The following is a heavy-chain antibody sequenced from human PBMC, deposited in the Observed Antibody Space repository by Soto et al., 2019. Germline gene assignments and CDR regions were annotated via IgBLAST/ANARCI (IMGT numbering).Heavy chain of an antibody. J-gene: IGHJ3*02. CDR1: GYTFTSYA. CDR2: INAGNGNT. D-gene: IGHD3-3*01. Sequence: GASVKVSCKASGYTFTSYAMHWVRQAPGQRLEWMGWINAGNGNTKYSQKFQGRVTITRDTSASTAYMELSSLRSEDTAVYYCARGRRITIFGVAPDAFDIWGQGTMVTVSS. CDR3: ARGRRITIFGVAPDAFDI. V-gene: IGHV1-3*01.